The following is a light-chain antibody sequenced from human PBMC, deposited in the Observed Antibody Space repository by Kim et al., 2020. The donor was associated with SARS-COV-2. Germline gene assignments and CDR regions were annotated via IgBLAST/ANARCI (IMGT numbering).Light chain of an antibody. J-gene: IGKJ1*01. V-gene: IGKV1-5*03. CDR1: QSVDGW. CDR2: QAS. Sequence: DIQMTQSPSTLSAFVGNRVTITFRASQSVDGWVAWYQQQPGKAPKLLIYQASKLASGVPARFSGSGSGTSFTLTISDLQSEDSAVYYCKQYETYWTFGPGTKVDIK. CDR3: KQYETYWT.